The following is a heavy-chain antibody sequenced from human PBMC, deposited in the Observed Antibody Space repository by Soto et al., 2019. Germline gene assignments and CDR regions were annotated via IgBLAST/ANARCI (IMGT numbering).Heavy chain of an antibody. J-gene: IGHJ4*02. CDR2: ISAYNGNT. D-gene: IGHD3-22*01. V-gene: IGHV1-18*01. CDR3: ARDLYPNYYDSSGYSGIY. Sequence: ASVKVSCKASGYTFTSYGISWVRQAPGQGLEWMGWISAYNGNTNYAQKLQGRVTMTTDTSTSTAYMELRSLRSDDTAVYYCARDLYPNYYDSSGYSGIYWGQGTLVTVSS. CDR1: GYTFTSYG.